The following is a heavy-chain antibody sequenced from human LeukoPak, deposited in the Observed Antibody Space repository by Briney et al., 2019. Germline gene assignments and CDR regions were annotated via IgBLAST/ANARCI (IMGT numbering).Heavy chain of an antibody. V-gene: IGHV4-39*01. CDR1: GGSISSSSYY. CDR3: ARQGGYSYGYVGY. CDR2: IYYSGST. J-gene: IGHJ4*02. D-gene: IGHD5-18*01. Sequence: PSETLSLTCTVSGGSISSSSYYWGWIRQPPGKGLEWIGSIYYSGSTYHNPSLKSRVTISVDTSKNQFSLKLSSVTAADTAVYYCARQGGYSYGYVGYWGQGTLVTVSS.